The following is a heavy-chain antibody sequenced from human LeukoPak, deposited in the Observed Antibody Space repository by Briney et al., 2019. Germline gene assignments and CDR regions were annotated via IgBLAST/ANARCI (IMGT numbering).Heavy chain of an antibody. CDR3: AREPAYYYDSSGYYYVGYYFDY. V-gene: IGHV4-61*02. CDR2: IYTSGST. Sequence: SETLSLTCTVSGGSISSGSYYWSWIRQPAGKGLEWIGRIYTSGSTNYNPSLKSRVTISVDTSKNQFSLKLSSVTAADTAVYYCAREPAYYYDSSGYYYVGYYFDYWGQGTLVTVSS. CDR1: GGSISSGSYY. J-gene: IGHJ4*02. D-gene: IGHD3-22*01.